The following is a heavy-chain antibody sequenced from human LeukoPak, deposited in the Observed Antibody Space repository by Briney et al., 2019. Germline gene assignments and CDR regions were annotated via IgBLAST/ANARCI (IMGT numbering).Heavy chain of an antibody. D-gene: IGHD3-3*02. CDR3: ARRGISSKYYYYGMDV. CDR1: GYSFTSYR. Sequence: GESLKISCKGSGYSFTSYRIGWVRQMPGKGLEWMGIIYPGDSDTRYSPSFQGQVTISADKSISTAYLQWSSLKASDTAMYYCARRGISSKYYYYGMDVWGQGTTVTVSS. CDR2: IYPGDSDT. J-gene: IGHJ6*02. V-gene: IGHV5-51*01.